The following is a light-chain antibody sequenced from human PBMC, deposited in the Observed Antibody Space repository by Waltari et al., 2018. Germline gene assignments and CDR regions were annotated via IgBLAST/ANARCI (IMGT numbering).Light chain of an antibody. J-gene: IGKJ1*01. CDR2: GAS. Sequence: EIVLTQSQGTLSLSPGERATLSCRASQSVSRTFAWYQQKPGQAPKLLIYGASIRATGIPDRFTGSGSGTDFSLTISSLEPEDFAIYFCQHYVRLPATFGQGTKVEIK. V-gene: IGKV3-20*01. CDR1: QSVSRTF. CDR3: QHYVRLPAT.